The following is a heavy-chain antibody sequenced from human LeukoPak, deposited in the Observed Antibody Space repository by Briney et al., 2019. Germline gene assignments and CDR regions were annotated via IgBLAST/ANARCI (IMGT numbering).Heavy chain of an antibody. D-gene: IGHD5-24*01. Sequence: ASVKVSCKASGGTFSSYAISWVRQAPGQGLEWMGRIIPILGIANYAQKFQGRVTITADKSTSTAYMELSSLRSEDTAVYYCARDRRGGYNYGNWFDPWGQGTLVTVSS. CDR2: IIPILGIA. V-gene: IGHV1-69*04. J-gene: IGHJ5*02. CDR3: ARDRRGGYNYGNWFDP. CDR1: GGTFSSYA.